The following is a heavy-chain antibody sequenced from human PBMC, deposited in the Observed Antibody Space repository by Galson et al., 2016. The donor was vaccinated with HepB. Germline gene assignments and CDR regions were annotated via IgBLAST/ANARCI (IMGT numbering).Heavy chain of an antibody. V-gene: IGHV5-51*01. CDR3: ARLVGATTGYYFEY. Sequence: QSGAEVKKAGESLKISCTGSEYSFDSHWIGWVRQVPGKGLEWMGFIYPSDSDTRYSPSFQGQVTISADKSITTAYLHWSSLKAPDTAMYYCARLVGATTGYYFEYGGQGTLVTVSS. J-gene: IGHJ4*02. CDR2: IYPSDSDT. CDR1: EYSFDSHW. D-gene: IGHD1-26*01.